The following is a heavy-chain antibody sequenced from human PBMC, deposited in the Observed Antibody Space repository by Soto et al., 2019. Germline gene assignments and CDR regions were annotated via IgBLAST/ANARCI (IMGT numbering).Heavy chain of an antibody. CDR1: GFSLSTSGVG. CDR3: PHRLGRYFSDA. V-gene: IGHV2-5*02. Sequence: QITLTESGPTLVKPTQTLTLTCTFSGFSLSTSGVGVGWIRQPPGKALEWLAVIYWDDDKRHSPSLKSSLTITQDTSKNQVVPTMTTIDPVDTATYYCPHRLGRYFSDAWCRGTLVTVSS. D-gene: IGHD2-15*01. CDR2: IYWDDDK. J-gene: IGHJ4*02.